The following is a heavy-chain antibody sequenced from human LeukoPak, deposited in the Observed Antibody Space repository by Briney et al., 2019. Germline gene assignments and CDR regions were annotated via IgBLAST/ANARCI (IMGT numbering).Heavy chain of an antibody. Sequence: SETLSLTCTVSGYSISSGYYWGWIRQPPGKVLEWIGTIYHGGSTDYNPSLKSRVIISVDTSKNQFSLKLTSVTAADTAVYYCARGFRGRFSVWDAFQIWGQGTMVTVSS. CDR2: IYHGGST. D-gene: IGHD3-10*01. J-gene: IGHJ3*02. CDR3: ARGFRGRFSVWDAFQI. CDR1: GYSISSGYY. V-gene: IGHV4-38-2*02.